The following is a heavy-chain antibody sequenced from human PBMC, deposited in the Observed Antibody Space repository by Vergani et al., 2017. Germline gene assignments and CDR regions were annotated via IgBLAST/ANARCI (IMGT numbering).Heavy chain of an antibody. CDR1: GFTFSSYA. CDR3: AKDNYYYDSSGYYDY. V-gene: IGHV3-23*01. CDR2: ISGSGGST. J-gene: IGHJ4*02. Sequence: EVQLLESGGGLVQPGGSLRLSCAASGFTFSSYAMSWVGPAPGKGLEWVSAISGSGGSTYYADSVKGRFTISRDNSKNTLYLQMNSLRAEDTAVYYCAKDNYYYDSSGYYDYWGQGTLVTVSS. D-gene: IGHD3-22*01.